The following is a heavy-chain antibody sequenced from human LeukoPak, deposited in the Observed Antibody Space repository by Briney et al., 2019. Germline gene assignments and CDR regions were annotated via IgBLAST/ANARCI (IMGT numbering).Heavy chain of an antibody. D-gene: IGHD2-21*02. Sequence: PGGSLRLSCVTSGFSFSDYSMNWVRQAPGKGLEWISFITASSDNINYADSVRGRFTISRDNAKNSLSLQMNSLRDDDTAVYHCARGKHRTAWLIDYWGQGTLVIVSS. CDR2: ITASSDNI. CDR1: GFSFSDYS. V-gene: IGHV3-48*02. J-gene: IGHJ4*02. CDR3: ARGKHRTAWLIDY.